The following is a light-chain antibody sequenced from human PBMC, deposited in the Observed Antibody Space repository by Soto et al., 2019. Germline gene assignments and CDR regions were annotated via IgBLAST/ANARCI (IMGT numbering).Light chain of an antibody. V-gene: IGKV2-28*01. CDR3: MQALQSPWT. J-gene: IGKJ1*01. CDR1: QSLLHSDGYIY. CDR2: LGS. Sequence: EIVMTQSPLSLPVTPGAPASISCRSSQSLLHSDGYIYLDWYLQRPGQSPQLLICLGSNRASGVPDRFSGSGSGTQFTLTISRVEDEDFGVSYCMQALQSPWTFGQGTRVEVK.